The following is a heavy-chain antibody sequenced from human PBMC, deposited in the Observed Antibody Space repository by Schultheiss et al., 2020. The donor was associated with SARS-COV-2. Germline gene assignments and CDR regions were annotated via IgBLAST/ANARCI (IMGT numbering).Heavy chain of an antibody. CDR2: VSSRSRHI. CDR3: ARYMISFGGIIVSGFDY. Sequence: GGSLRLSCAASGFTFSSYAMSWVRQAPGKGLEWVSSVSSRSRHISYSDSVKGRFTISRDNAKNTLYLQMNSLRPEDTAVYYCARYMISFGGIIVSGFDYWGQGALVTVSS. V-gene: IGHV3-21*01. CDR1: GFTFSSYA. J-gene: IGHJ4*02. D-gene: IGHD3-16*02.